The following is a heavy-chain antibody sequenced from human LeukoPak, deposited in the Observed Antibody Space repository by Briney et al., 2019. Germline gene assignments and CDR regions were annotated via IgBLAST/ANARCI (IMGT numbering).Heavy chain of an antibody. Sequence: PGGPLRLSCGASGFTFSSHGMHWVRQAQGRGLERVAFIRNDGSDKYYADSVKGRFTISRDNSKNTLYPQLNSLRAADTALYYCANTGNSRGAYWGQGTLVTVSS. CDR3: ANTGNSRGAY. V-gene: IGHV3-30*02. J-gene: IGHJ4*02. D-gene: IGHD2/OR15-2a*01. CDR1: GFTFSSHG. CDR2: IRNDGSDK.